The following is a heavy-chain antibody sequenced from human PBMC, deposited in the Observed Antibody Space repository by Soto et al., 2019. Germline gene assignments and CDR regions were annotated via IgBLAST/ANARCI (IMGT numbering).Heavy chain of an antibody. CDR2: ISYDGSNK. CDR1: GFTLSSYG. J-gene: IGHJ6*02. Sequence: GGSLRLSCAASGFTLSSYGMHWVRQAPGKGLEWVAVISYDGSNKYYADSVKGRFTISRDNSKNTLYLQMNSLRAEDTAVYYCAKDRYGRSGGMDVWGQGTTVTVSS. D-gene: IGHD5-18*01. CDR3: AKDRYGRSGGMDV. V-gene: IGHV3-30*18.